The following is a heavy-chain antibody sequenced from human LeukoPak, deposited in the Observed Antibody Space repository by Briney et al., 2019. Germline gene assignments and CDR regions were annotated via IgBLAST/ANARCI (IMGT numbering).Heavy chain of an antibody. D-gene: IGHD2-21*01. CDR1: GYTFTSYD. Sequence: ASVKVSCKASGYTFTSYDINWVRQATGQGLEWMGWMNPNSGNTGYAQKFQGRVTMTRNTSISTAYMELSSLRSEDTAVYYCAREIPSRNAFDIWGQGTMVTVSS. J-gene: IGHJ3*02. CDR3: AREIPSRNAFDI. CDR2: MNPNSGNT. V-gene: IGHV1-8*01.